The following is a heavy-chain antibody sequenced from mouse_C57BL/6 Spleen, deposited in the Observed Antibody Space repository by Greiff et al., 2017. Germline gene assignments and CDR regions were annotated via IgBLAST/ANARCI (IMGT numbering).Heavy chain of an antibody. CDR1: GFSLTSYG. J-gene: IGHJ1*03. Sequence: VKLQESGPGLVQPSQSLSITCTVSGFSLTSYGVHWVRQSPGKGLEWLGVICSGGSTDYNAAFISRLSISKDNSKSQVFFKMNSLQADDTAIYYCARNGHYGSSYWYFDVWGTGTTVTVSS. V-gene: IGHV2-2*01. CDR2: ICSGGST. D-gene: IGHD1-1*01. CDR3: ARNGHYGSSYWYFDV.